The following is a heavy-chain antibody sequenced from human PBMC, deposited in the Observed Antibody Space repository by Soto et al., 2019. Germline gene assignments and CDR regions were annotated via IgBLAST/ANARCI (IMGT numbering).Heavy chain of an antibody. CDR3: ARDRGGYCSSTSCYFMPTYYYYGMDV. Sequence: PGGSLRLSCAASGFTFSSYAMHWVRQAPGKGLEWVAVISYDGSNKYYADSVKGRFTISRDNSKNTLYLQMNSRRAEDTAVYYCARDRGGYCSSTSCYFMPTYYYYGMDVWGQGTTVTVSS. CDR2: ISYDGSNK. J-gene: IGHJ6*02. CDR1: GFTFSSYA. V-gene: IGHV3-30-3*01. D-gene: IGHD2-2*01.